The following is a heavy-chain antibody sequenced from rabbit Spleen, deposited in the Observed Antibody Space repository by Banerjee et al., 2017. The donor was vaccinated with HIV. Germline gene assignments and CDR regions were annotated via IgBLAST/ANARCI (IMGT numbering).Heavy chain of an antibody. CDR1: GFSFSNSDY. CDR2: IAGSSSDFT. V-gene: IGHV1S40*01. J-gene: IGHJ6*01. D-gene: IGHD8-1*01. Sequence: EESGGDLVKPGASLTLTCTASGFSFSNSDYMCWVRQAPGKGLEWISCIAGSSSDFTYSATWAKGRFTCSKTSSTTVTLQMTSLTVADTATYFCARDTGSSFSSYGMDLWGPGTLVTVS. CDR3: ARDTGSSFSSYGMDL.